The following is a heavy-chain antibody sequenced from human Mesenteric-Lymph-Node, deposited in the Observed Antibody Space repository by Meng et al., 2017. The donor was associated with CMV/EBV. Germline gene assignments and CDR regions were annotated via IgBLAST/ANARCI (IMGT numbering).Heavy chain of an antibody. CDR2: INTNSGGA. Sequence: DFYLHWVRHAPGRGLELMGRINTNSGGANYSQTFQGRVTMTRDTSISTAYMELRRLRSCDTAVYSCARADITMVRGIIITSRWFDPWGQGTLVTVSS. V-gene: IGHV1-2*06. CDR3: ARADITMVRGIIITSRWFDP. D-gene: IGHD3-10*01. CDR1: DFY. J-gene: IGHJ5*02.